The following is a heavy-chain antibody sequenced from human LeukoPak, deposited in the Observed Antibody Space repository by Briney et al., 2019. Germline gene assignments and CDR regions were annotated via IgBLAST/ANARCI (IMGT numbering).Heavy chain of an antibody. V-gene: IGHV1-2*02. CDR3: ARGGYCSSTSCMRYAKYYFDY. CDR1: GYTFTGYY. Sequence: ASVKVSCKASGYTFTGYYMHWVRQAPGQGLEWMGWINPNSGGTNYAQKFQGRITMTRDTSISTAYMELSRLRSDDTAVYYCARGGYCSSTSCMRYAKYYFDYWGQGTLVTVSS. J-gene: IGHJ4*02. D-gene: IGHD2-2*03. CDR2: INPNSGGT.